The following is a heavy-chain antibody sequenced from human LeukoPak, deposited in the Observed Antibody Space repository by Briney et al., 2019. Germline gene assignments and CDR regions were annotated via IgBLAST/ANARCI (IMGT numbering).Heavy chain of an antibody. CDR1: GPGFSSFA. V-gene: IGHV1-18*04. D-gene: IGHD5-18*01. J-gene: IGHJ5*02. CDR3: ARGQVDTAMIIGGWFDH. CDR2: ISPYTGNT. Sequence: ASVKVSCKTSGPGFSSFAIAWVRRAPGQGLEWLGWISPYTGNTNYAQKFRGRVAMTTDTPTRTAYMDLRSLRSDDTAVYYCARGQVDTAMIIGGWFDHSGQGTLVTVSS.